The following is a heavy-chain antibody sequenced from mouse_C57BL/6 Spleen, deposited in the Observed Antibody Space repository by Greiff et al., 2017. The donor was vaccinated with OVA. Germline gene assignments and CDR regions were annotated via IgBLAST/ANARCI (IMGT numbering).Heavy chain of an antibody. CDR3: ARVNWDYFDY. CDR1: GYTFTSYW. D-gene: IGHD4-1*01. J-gene: IGHJ2*01. V-gene: IGHV1-69*01. CDR2: IDPSDSYT. Sequence: QVQLQQPGAELVMPGASVKLSCKASGYTFTSYWMHWVKQRPGQGLEWIGEIDPSDSYTNYNQKFKSKSTLTVDKSSSTAYMQLSSLTSEDSAVYYCARVNWDYFDYWGQGTTLTVSS.